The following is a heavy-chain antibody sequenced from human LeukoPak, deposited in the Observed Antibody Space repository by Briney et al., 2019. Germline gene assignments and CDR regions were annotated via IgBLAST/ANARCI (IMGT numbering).Heavy chain of an antibody. CDR3: AREAGSLYGGNSRFDY. V-gene: IGHV4-30-4*08. J-gene: IGHJ4*02. Sequence: SETLSLTCTVSGGSISSGDYYWSWIRQPPGKGLEWIGYIYYSGSTYYNPSLKSRVTISVDTSKNQFSLKLSSVTVADTAVYYCAREAGSLYGGNSRFDYWGQGTLVTVSS. D-gene: IGHD4-23*01. CDR2: IYYSGST. CDR1: GGSISSGDYY.